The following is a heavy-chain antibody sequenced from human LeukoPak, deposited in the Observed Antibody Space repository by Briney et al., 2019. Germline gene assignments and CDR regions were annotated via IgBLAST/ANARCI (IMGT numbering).Heavy chain of an antibody. Sequence: KASETLSLTFTVSGGSISRYYWSWIRQPPEKGLEWIGYNYNPSLKSRVTMSIDTSKNQFSLELSSVTAADTAVYYCARSWGDEYWGQGTLVTASS. V-gene: IGHV4-59*08. CDR1: GGSISRYY. CDR3: ARSWGDEY. J-gene: IGHJ4*02. D-gene: IGHD3-16*01.